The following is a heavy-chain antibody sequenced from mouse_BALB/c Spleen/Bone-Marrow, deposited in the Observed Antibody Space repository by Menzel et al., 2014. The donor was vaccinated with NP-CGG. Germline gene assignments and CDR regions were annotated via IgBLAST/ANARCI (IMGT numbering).Heavy chain of an antibody. V-gene: IGHV1S135*01. Sequence: VQLQQSGPELVKPGASVKVSCKASGYAFTSYNMYWVKQSHGKSLEWIGYIDPYNGGTSYNQKFKGKATLTVDKSSSXXXXXLNSLTSEDSAVYYCARENYGSSPAYWGQGTLVTVSA. CDR2: IDPYNGGT. J-gene: IGHJ3*01. CDR3: ARENYGSSPAY. D-gene: IGHD1-1*01. CDR1: GYAFTSYN.